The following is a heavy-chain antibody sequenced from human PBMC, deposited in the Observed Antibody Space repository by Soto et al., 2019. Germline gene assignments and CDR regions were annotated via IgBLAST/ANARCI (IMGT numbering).Heavy chain of an antibody. CDR2: ISAYNGNT. D-gene: IGHD6-13*01. J-gene: IGHJ3*02. V-gene: IGHV1-18*01. Sequence: GESLKISCKASGYTFTSYGISWVRQAPGQGLEWMGWISAYNGNTNYAQKLQGRVTMTTDTSTSTAYMELRSLRSDDTAVYYCARRLIAAADAFDIWGQGTMVTVSS. CDR1: GYTFTSYG. CDR3: ARRLIAAADAFDI.